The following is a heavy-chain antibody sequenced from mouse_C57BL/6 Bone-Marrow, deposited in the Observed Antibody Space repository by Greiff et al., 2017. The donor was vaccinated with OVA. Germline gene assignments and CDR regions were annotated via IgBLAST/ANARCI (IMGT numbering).Heavy chain of an antibody. CDR2: FHPYNDDT. D-gene: IGHD1-1*01. J-gene: IGHJ3*01. V-gene: IGHV1-47*01. Sequence: LQESGAELVKPGASVKMSCKASGYTFTTYPIEWMKQNHGKSLEWIGNFHPYNDDTKYNEKFKGKATLTVEKSSSTVYLELSRLTSDDSAVYYCARHYYDSSGGFAYWGQGTLVTVSA. CDR3: ARHYYDSSGGFAY. CDR1: GYTFTTYP.